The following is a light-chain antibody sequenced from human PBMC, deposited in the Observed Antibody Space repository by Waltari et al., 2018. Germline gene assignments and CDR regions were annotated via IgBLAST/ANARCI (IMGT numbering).Light chain of an antibody. Sequence: QSALTQPASVSGSPGQSITISCTGTSSDVGGYNYVSWYQHHPGKAPKVMIYEVSNRPSCVSNRFSASKSGNPASLTISGLQAEDEADYYCTSYTSSSTVVFGGGTKLTVL. V-gene: IGLV2-14*01. CDR1: SSDVGGYNY. CDR3: TSYTSSSTVV. CDR2: EVS. J-gene: IGLJ2*01.